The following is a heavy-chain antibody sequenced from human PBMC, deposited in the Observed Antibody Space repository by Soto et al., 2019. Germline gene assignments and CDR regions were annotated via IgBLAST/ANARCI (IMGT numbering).Heavy chain of an antibody. D-gene: IGHD3-10*01. Sequence: PGGSLRLSCAASGFTFSSYEMNWVRQAPGKGLEWVSSISSGSTSIYYAESVKGRFTISRDNAKNSLYLQMNSLRVEDTAVYYCAKNRGRDYWGQGTLVTVSS. CDR3: AKNRGRDY. J-gene: IGHJ4*02. CDR1: GFTFSSYE. V-gene: IGHV3-21*01. CDR2: ISSGSTSI.